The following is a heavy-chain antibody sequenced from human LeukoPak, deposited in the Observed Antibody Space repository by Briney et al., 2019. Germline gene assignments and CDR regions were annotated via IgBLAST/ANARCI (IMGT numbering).Heavy chain of an antibody. Sequence: GGSLRLSCAASGFTFSRSGMHWVRQSPGKGLEWVSFINSDGSNEYYADSVKGRFTISRDSSKNALYLQMNSLRVEDTALYYCARDLGRGNTPFDHWGQGTLVTVSS. V-gene: IGHV3-30*02. J-gene: IGHJ4*02. CDR3: ARDLGRGNTPFDH. D-gene: IGHD3-16*01. CDR2: INSDGSNE. CDR1: GFTFSRSG.